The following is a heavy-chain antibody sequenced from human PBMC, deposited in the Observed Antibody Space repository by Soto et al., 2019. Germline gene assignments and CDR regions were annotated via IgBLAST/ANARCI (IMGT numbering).Heavy chain of an antibody. CDR3: ARDDGLDYYGSGSYYGF. Sequence: ASLALCCTACLYGFTSYVMHWVRPAPGQRLKWMGWINAGNGNTKYSQKFQGRVTITRDTSASTAYMELSSLRSEDTAVYYCARDDGLDYYGSGSYYGFWGQGTLVNVSA. CDR2: INAGNGNT. D-gene: IGHD3-10*01. CDR1: LYGFTSYV. J-gene: IGHJ4*02. V-gene: IGHV1-3*01.